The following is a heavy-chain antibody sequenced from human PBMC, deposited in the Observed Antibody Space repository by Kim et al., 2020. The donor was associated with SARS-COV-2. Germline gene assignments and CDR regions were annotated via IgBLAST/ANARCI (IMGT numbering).Heavy chain of an antibody. D-gene: IGHD1-26*01. Sequence: ASVKVSCKASGYTFTDYYIHWVRQAPGQGLEYMGWISPAGGGTKSTQKFQGRVAMTRDTSISTAYMELSRLQSDDTAVYYCARGLKDTTPYWGQGTLVTVSS. CDR2: ISPAGGGT. CDR3: ARGLKDTTPY. J-gene: IGHJ4*02. V-gene: IGHV1-2*02. CDR1: GYTFTDYY.